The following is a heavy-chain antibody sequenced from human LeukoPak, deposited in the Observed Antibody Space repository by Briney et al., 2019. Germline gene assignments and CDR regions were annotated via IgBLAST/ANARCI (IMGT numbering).Heavy chain of an antibody. V-gene: IGHV4-4*07. D-gene: IGHD1-26*01. Sequence: SETLSLTCSVSVVSMNGYYWSWLRQSAGNRLEWIGHVDSSGNTNYNPSLECRVTMSVDTSKKQFSLKLTSVTAADMAVYFCARQFLVGSTFHAFDLWGQGTRVTVSS. J-gene: IGHJ3*01. CDR3: ARQFLVGSTFHAFDL. CDR1: VVSMNGYY. CDR2: VDSSGNT.